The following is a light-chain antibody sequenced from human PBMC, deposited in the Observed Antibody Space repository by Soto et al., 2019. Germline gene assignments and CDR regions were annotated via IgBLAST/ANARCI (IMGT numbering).Light chain of an antibody. CDR3: QQYVRSPPSWT. J-gene: IGKJ1*01. CDR2: DAS. Sequence: ETVLTQSPGTLSLSPGERATLSCRASQSVSSSYLAWYQQKPGQAPRLLIYDASSRATGIPDRFSGSGSGTDFNLNISSLEHEDFAVYYCQQYVRSPPSWTFGQGTKVEIK. V-gene: IGKV3-20*01. CDR1: QSVSSSY.